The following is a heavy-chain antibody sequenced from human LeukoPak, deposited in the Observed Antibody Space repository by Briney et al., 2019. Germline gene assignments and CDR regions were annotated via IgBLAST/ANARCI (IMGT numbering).Heavy chain of an antibody. Sequence: GASVKVSCKASGYTFTTHGISWVRQAPGQGLEWMGWISGYFGNTNYAQKFQGRVTMTTDTSTSTAYMELGSLTSGDTAVYYCARENLGVWGQGTTVTVSS. CDR2: ISGYFGNT. CDR1: GYTFTTHG. CDR3: ARENLGV. J-gene: IGHJ6*02. V-gene: IGHV1-18*04.